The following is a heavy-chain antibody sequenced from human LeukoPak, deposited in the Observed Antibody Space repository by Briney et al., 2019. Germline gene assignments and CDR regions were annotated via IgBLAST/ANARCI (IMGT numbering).Heavy chain of an antibody. CDR3: AKDLITMVRGPFDY. CDR1: GFTFSSYG. J-gene: IGHJ4*02. D-gene: IGHD3-10*01. Sequence: GGSLRLSCAASGFTFSSYGMHWVRQAPGKGLEWVAVISYDGSNKYYADSVKGRLTISRDNSRNTLYLQMNSLRAEDTAVYYCAKDLITMVRGPFDYWGQGTLVTVSS. CDR2: ISYDGSNK. V-gene: IGHV3-30*18.